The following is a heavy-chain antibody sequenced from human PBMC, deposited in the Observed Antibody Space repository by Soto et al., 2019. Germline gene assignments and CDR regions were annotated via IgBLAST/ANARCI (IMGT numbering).Heavy chain of an antibody. D-gene: IGHD3-3*01. J-gene: IGHJ6*02. CDR2: INPNSGGT. Sequence: ASVKVSCKASGYTFTGYYMHWVRQAPGQGLEWMGWINPNSGGTNYAQKFQGWVTMTRDTSISTAYMELSRLRSDDTAVYYCARDLVLEGSFGVARPHYYYYYGMDVWGQGTTVTVSS. V-gene: IGHV1-2*04. CDR1: GYTFTGYY. CDR3: ARDLVLEGSFGVARPHYYYYYGMDV.